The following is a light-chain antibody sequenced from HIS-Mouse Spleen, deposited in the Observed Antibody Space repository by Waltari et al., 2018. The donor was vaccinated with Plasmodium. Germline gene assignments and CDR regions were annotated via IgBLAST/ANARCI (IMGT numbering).Light chain of an antibody. CDR1: SSDVGGYNY. Sequence: QSALTQPRPVSGSPGQSVTISCTGTSSDVGGYNYVSWYQQHPGKAPKLMIYDVSKRPSGVPDRFSGSKSGNTASLTISGLQAEDEADYYCCSYAGSYTSSFGGGTKLTVL. J-gene: IGLJ2*01. V-gene: IGLV2-11*01. CDR2: DVS. CDR3: CSYAGSYTSS.